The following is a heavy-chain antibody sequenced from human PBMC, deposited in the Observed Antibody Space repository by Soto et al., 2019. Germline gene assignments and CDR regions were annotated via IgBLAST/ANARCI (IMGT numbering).Heavy chain of an antibody. D-gene: IGHD4-17*01. J-gene: IGHJ6*03. Sequence: GEALKSSCKGCGYSFTSYWIGWVRQMPGKGLEWMGIIYPGDSDTRYSQSFQGQVTISADKSISTAYLQWSSLKASDTAMYYCARLTRGDYYYYMDVWGKGTTVTVSS. CDR3: ARLTRGDYYYYMDV. V-gene: IGHV5-51*01. CDR2: IYPGDSDT. CDR1: GYSFTSYW.